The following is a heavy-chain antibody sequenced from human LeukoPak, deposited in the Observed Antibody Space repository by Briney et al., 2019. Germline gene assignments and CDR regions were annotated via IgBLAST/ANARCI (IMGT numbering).Heavy chain of an antibody. Sequence: GESLRLSCAASGFTFTTYWLGWVRQAPGKGLEWVSYISSSSSTIYYADSVKGRFTISRDNAKNSLYLQMNTLRAEDTAVYYCARDRHKYNYDSGGYPPYWGQGTLVTVSS. V-gene: IGHV3-48*01. CDR1: GFTFTTYW. J-gene: IGHJ4*02. D-gene: IGHD3-22*01. CDR2: ISSSSSTI. CDR3: ARDRHKYNYDSGGYPPY.